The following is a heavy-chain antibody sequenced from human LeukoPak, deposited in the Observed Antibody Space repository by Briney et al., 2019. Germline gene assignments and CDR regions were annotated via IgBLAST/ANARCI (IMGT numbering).Heavy chain of an antibody. Sequence: PGRSLRLSCAASGFTFNTFWMSWVRQAPGKGPEWVANIKQDGGEKHYVDSVKGRFTIFRDNVESSLYLQMNSLRAEDTAVYYCARDNGGTGWVHWGQGTLVTVSS. CDR1: GFTFNTFW. D-gene: IGHD6-19*01. J-gene: IGHJ4*02. CDR2: IKQDGGEK. CDR3: ARDNGGTGWVH. V-gene: IGHV3-7*05.